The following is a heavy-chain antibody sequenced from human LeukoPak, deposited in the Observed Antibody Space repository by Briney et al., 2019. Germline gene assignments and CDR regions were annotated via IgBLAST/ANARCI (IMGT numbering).Heavy chain of an antibody. V-gene: IGHV3-48*04. CDR1: GFTFSSYT. D-gene: IGHD1-26*01. CDR3: VANSGSYQVFDY. J-gene: IGHJ4*02. CDR2: ITGSSSTI. Sequence: PGGSLRLSCAASGFTFSSYTMNWVRQAPGKGLEWVSYITGSSSTIYYADSVKGRFTISRDNARNSLFLQMNSLRAEDTAVYYCVANSGSYQVFDYWGQGTLVTASS.